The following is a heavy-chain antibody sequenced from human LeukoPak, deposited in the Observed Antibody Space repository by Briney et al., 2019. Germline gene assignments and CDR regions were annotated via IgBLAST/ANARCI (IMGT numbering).Heavy chain of an antibody. CDR3: ARDWGQLERRDYYGMDV. CDR1: GSTFSTYN. V-gene: IGHV3-48*02. J-gene: IGHJ6*02. D-gene: IGHD1-1*01. Sequence: GGSLRLSCAASGSTFSTYNMNWVRQAPGKGLEWVSYISSSSSTLYYADSVKGRFTIFRDNAKNSLYLQMNSLRDEDTAVYYCARDWGQLERRDYYGMDVWGQGTTVTVSS. CDR2: ISSSSSTL.